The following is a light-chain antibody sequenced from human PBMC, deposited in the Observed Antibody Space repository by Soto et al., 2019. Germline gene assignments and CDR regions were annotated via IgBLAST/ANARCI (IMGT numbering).Light chain of an antibody. Sequence: QSMGTEPAWVSGSRGESITISGTGTSSDVGGYNYVSWYQQHPGKAPKLMIYEVSNRPSGVSNRFSGSKSGNTASLTISGLQAEDEADYYCSSYTSSSTLPYVFGTGTKVTVL. J-gene: IGLJ1*01. CDR3: SSYTSSSTLPYV. CDR1: SSDVGGYNY. CDR2: EVS. V-gene: IGLV2-14*01.